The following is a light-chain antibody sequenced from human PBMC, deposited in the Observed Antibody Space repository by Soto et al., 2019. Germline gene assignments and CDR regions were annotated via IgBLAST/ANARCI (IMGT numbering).Light chain of an antibody. Sequence: EIVMTQSPATLSVSPGERATLSCRAIQSFSTNLAWYQQKPGQAPSLLIYGTSTRATGIPARFSGSGSGTEFTLTISSLQSEDFAVYYCQQYNNWPRTFGQGTKVEIK. J-gene: IGKJ1*01. CDR2: GTS. CDR1: QSFSTN. V-gene: IGKV3-15*01. CDR3: QQYNNWPRT.